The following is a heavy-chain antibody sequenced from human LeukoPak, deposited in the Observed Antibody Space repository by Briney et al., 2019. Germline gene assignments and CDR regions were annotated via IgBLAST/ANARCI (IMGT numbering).Heavy chain of an antibody. CDR3: ARVLEVFSDAFDI. J-gene: IGHJ3*02. V-gene: IGHV3-53*01. Sequence: GGSLRLSCAASGFSFSSYWMSWVRRAPGQGLEWVSVTYRGEDTHYKESVKGRFSISSDSSKNTLYLQMNSLRAEDTAVYYCARVLEVFSDAFDIWGQGTVVIVSS. D-gene: IGHD3-3*01. CDR2: TYRGEDT. CDR1: GFSFSSYW.